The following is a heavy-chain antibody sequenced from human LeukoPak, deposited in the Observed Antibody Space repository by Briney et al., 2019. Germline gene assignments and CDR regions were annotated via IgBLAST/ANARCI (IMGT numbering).Heavy chain of an antibody. V-gene: IGHV4-59*12. J-gene: IGHJ5*02. CDR1: GGSISRYY. D-gene: IGHD3/OR15-3a*01. CDR3: ARDEVRGTFDP. Sequence: SETLSLTCTVSGGSISRYYWSWIRQPPGKGLEWIGYIYYSGSTNYNPSLKSRVTISVDTSKNQFSLKLSSVTAADTAVYYCARDEVRGTFDPWGQGTLVTVSS. CDR2: IYYSGST.